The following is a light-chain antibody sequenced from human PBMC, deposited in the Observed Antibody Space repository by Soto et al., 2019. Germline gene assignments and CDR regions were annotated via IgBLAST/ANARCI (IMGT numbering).Light chain of an antibody. J-gene: IGKJ5*01. V-gene: IGKV3-20*01. Sequence: EIVLTQSPGTLSLSPGKRATLSCRASQSLGTTDLVWYQQMSGQPPRLVIHGTFSTAAGIPPRFSGGRYGTDFPLTISRLEPEDSAVYYCQQYGSLPYTSGRGTRLEIQ. CDR1: QSLGTTD. CDR2: GTF. CDR3: QQYGSLPYT.